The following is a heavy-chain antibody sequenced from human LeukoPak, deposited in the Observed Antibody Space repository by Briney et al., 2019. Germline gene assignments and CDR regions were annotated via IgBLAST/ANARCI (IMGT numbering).Heavy chain of an antibody. D-gene: IGHD3-22*01. Sequence: PSETLSLTCTVSGVSISSYYWSWIRQPPGKGLEWIGYVYYSGSTDYNPPLTSRVTISVDTSKNQLSLKLSSVTAADTAVYYCARHSSVSGGAFQYWGQGTPVTVSS. CDR3: ARHSSVSGGAFQY. V-gene: IGHV4-59*08. J-gene: IGHJ4*02. CDR2: VYYSGST. CDR1: GVSISSYY.